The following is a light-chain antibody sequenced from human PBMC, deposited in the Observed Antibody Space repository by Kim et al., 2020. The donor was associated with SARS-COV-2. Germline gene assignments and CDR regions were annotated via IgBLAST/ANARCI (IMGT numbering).Light chain of an antibody. CDR3: QHYYNWPRT. CDR1: QYISSS. V-gene: IGKV3D-15*01. CDR2: GAS. Sequence: APEERTARSCRASQYISSSLAWYQQKPGQPPRLLIHGASTRATGIPARFSGSGSGTDFTLTISSLQFEDSAVYYCQHYYNWPRTFGQGTKVDIK. J-gene: IGKJ1*01.